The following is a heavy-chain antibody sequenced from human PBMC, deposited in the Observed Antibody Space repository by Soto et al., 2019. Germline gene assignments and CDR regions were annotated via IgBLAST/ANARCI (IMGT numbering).Heavy chain of an antibody. V-gene: IGHV4-59*01. D-gene: IGHD3-10*01. J-gene: IGHJ6*02. CDR1: GGSISSYY. CDR2: IYYSGST. Sequence: QVQLQESGPGLVKPSETLSLTCTVSGGSISSYYWSWIRQPPGKGLEWIGYIYYSGSTNYNPSLKSRITISVDTSKNQFSLKLSSVTAADTAVYYCARLHGSGGGYYYSGMDVWGQGTTVTVSS. CDR3: ARLHGSGGGYYYSGMDV.